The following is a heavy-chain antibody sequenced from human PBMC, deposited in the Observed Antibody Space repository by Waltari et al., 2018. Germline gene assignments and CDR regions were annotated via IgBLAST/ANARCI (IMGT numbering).Heavy chain of an antibody. CDR1: GTNVSNSY. Sequence: EVQLVASGGGLVQHGGSLRLPWADSGTNVSNSYMSWVRQAPGRGLEWVSVIYSDGNTYYADSVKGRFTISRDSSKNTLFLQMNSLRVEDTAVYYCARDGYIGRAGYWGQGALVTVSS. CDR2: IYSDGNT. D-gene: IGHD5-12*01. V-gene: IGHV3-66*01. CDR3: ARDGYIGRAGY. J-gene: IGHJ4*02.